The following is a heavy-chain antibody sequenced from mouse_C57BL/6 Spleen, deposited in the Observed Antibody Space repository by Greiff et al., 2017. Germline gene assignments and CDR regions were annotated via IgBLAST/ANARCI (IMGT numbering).Heavy chain of an antibody. V-gene: IGHV6-3*01. CDR1: GFTFSNYW. CDR3: TGRITGTDFDY. Sequence: EVKVEESGGGLVQPGGSMKLSCVASGFTFSNYWMNWVRQSPEKGLEWVAQIRLKSDNYATHYAESVKGRFTISRDDSKSSVYLQMNNLRAEDTGIYYCTGRITGTDFDYWGQGTTLTVSS. CDR2: IRLKSDNYAT. J-gene: IGHJ2*01. D-gene: IGHD4-1*01.